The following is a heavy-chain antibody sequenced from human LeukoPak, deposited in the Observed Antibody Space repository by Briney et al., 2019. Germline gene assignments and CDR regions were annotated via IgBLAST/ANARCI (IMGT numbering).Heavy chain of an antibody. CDR2: ITASSTAI. D-gene: IGHD6-19*01. J-gene: IGHJ6*03. CDR1: GFTFNTYT. V-gene: IGHV3-21*01. CDR3: ARAEAVAGHYMDV. Sequence: GGSLRLSCAASGFTFNTYTMNWVRQAPGKGLEWVSSITASSTAIYSADSVKGRFTISRDNAKNSLYLQMNSLRAEDTAVYYCARAEAVAGHYMDVWGKGTTVTISS.